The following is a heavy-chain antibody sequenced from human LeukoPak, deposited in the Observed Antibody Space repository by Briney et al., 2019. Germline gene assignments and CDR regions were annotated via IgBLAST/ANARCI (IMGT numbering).Heavy chain of an antibody. V-gene: IGHV3-7*03. D-gene: IGHD3/OR15-3a*01. Sequence: GGSLRLSCAASGFTFSGYWMGWVRQPPGRGLEWLATVNQDGSEKYYVHSVKGRFTISRDNAKSSLFLQMNSLRAEDTAVYYCARLGCVRACPHGALNWWGQGTLVTVSS. CDR1: GFTFSGYW. CDR2: VNQDGSEK. CDR3: ARLGCVRACPHGALNW. J-gene: IGHJ4*02.